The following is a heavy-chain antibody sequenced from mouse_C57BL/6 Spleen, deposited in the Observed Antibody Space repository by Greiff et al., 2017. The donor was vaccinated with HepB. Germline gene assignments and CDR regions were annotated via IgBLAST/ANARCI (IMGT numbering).Heavy chain of an antibody. V-gene: IGHV1-20*01. Sequence: VQLQQSGPELVKPGDSVKISCKASGYSFTGYFMNWVMQSHGKSLEWIGRINPYNGDAFYNQKFKGKATLTVDKSSSTAHMELRSLTSEDSAVYECARQAVVAHWYFDVWGTGTTVTVSS. D-gene: IGHD1-1*01. J-gene: IGHJ1*03. CDR1: GYSFTGYF. CDR2: INPYNGDA. CDR3: ARQAVVAHWYFDV.